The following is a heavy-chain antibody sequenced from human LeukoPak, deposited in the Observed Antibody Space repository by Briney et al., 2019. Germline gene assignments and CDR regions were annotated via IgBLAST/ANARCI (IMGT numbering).Heavy chain of an antibody. CDR3: ARGRSGSYYPD. CDR2: ISAYDGNT. J-gene: IGHJ4*02. Sequence: ASVKVSCKASGYTFSSYAITWVRQAPGQGLEWMGWISAYDGNTNCAQKFQDRVTMTTDTSTSTAYMELRSLRSDDTAVYYCARGRSGSYYPDWGQGTLVTVSS. V-gene: IGHV1-18*01. D-gene: IGHD3-10*01. CDR1: GYTFSSYA.